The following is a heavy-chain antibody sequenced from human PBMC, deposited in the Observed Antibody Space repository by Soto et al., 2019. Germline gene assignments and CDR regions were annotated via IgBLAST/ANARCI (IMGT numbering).Heavy chain of an antibody. CDR3: ARTNHYDYVWGSYRTYHQFYGMDV. D-gene: IGHD3-16*02. Sequence: SETLSLTCPVSGGSISSYYWRWIRQPAGKGLELIGRLYTSGSTNYNPSLKSRVTMSVDTSKNQFSLSLTSVTAADTGVYYCARTNHYDYVWGSYRTYHQFYGMDVWGQGTTVTVSS. V-gene: IGHV4-4*07. CDR2: LYTSGST. J-gene: IGHJ6*02. CDR1: GGSISSYY.